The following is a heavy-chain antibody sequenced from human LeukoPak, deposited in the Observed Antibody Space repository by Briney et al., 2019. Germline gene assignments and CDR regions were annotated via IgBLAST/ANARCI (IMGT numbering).Heavy chain of an antibody. CDR1: GYTFTGYY. CDR3: AREAYASGSFRTDYYYMDV. CDR2: ISPTSGGT. D-gene: IGHD3-10*01. J-gene: IGHJ6*03. V-gene: IGHV1-2*02. Sequence: ASVKVSCKASGYTFTGYYMHWVRQAPGQGLEWMGWISPTSGGTNYAQKFRGRVTMTRDTSISTAYMELSRLRSDDTAVYYCAREAYASGSFRTDYYYMDVWGKGTTVTIS.